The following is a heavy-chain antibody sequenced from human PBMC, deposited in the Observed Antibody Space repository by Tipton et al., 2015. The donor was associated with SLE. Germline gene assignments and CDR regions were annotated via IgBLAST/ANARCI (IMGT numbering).Heavy chain of an antibody. CDR1: GYTFTDYN. J-gene: IGHJ4*02. D-gene: IGHD1-26*01. V-gene: IGHV1-8*01. Sequence: QLVQSGPEVKKPGASVKVSCKASGYTFTDYNINWVRQATGQGLEWMGWMNPTNSKTGYVQKFQGRVTMTMDTSISTAYIELSGLTAEDTAMYYCVRAKWEPDYWGQGTLVTVSS. CDR2: MNPTNSKT. CDR3: VRAKWEPDY.